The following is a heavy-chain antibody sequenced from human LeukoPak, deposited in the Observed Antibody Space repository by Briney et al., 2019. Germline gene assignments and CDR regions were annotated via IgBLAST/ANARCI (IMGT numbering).Heavy chain of an antibody. CDR3: ARVYPLTTVTSFDY. V-gene: IGHV1-2*02. CDR2: INPNSGGT. Sequence: ASVKVSCKASGYTFTGYYMHWVRQAPGQGLEWMGWINPNSGGTNYAQKFQGRVTMTRDTSISTAYMELSRLRSDDTAVYYCARVYPLTTVTSFDYWGQGILVSVSS. D-gene: IGHD4-17*01. J-gene: IGHJ4*02. CDR1: GYTFTGYY.